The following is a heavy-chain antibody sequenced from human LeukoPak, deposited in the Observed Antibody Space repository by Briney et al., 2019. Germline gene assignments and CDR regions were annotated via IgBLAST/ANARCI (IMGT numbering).Heavy chain of an antibody. CDR1: GFTFSSYG. CDR2: ISFDGGKE. Sequence: GGSLRLPCAASGFTFSSYGMHWVRQAPGKGLEWVALISFDGGKEFYADSVKGRFTISRDNSKNTLYLQMNSLIPGDTALYYCAKGRQQWWTFDALDIWGQGRMVTVSS. J-gene: IGHJ3*02. D-gene: IGHD2-15*01. V-gene: IGHV3-30*18. CDR3: AKGRQQWWTFDALDI.